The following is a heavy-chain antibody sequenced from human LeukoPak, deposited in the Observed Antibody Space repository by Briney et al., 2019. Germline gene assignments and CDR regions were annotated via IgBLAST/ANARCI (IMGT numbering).Heavy chain of an antibody. CDR2: ISYDGSYK. CDR3: AKDRYSGLNTIDY. J-gene: IGHJ4*02. V-gene: IGHV3-30*18. CDR1: EFTFSTYG. D-gene: IGHD6-13*01. Sequence: PGRSLRLSCAASEFTFSTYGMHWVRQAPGKGLEWVAVISYDGSYKFYADSVKGRFTISRDNSKSTPYLQMNSLGAEDTAVYYCAKDRYSGLNTIDYWGQGTLVTVSS.